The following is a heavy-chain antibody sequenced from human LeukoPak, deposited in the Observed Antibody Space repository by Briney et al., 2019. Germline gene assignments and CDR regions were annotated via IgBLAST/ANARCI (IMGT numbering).Heavy chain of an antibody. D-gene: IGHD3-22*01. CDR1: GFTLSSYW. Sequence: GGSLRLSCAASGFTLSSYWMHWVRQAPGKGLVWVSRINSDGSRTSYADSVKGRFTISRDNAKNTLYLQMNSLRAEDTAVYYCARDPDLSGYSFFDYWGQGTLVTVSP. CDR3: ARDPDLSGYSFFDY. V-gene: IGHV3-74*01. CDR2: INSDGSRT. J-gene: IGHJ4*02.